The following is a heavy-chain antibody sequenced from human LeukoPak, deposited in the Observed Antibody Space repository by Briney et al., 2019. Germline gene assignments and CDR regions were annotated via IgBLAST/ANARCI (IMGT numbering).Heavy chain of an antibody. J-gene: IGHJ6*02. V-gene: IGHV4-59*01. CDR1: GGSISSYY. D-gene: IGHD2/OR15-2a*01. CDR3: ARQTTFYYYYGMDV. CDR2: IYYSGST. Sequence: SETLSLTCTVSGGSISSYYWSWIRQPPGKGLEWIGYIYYSGSTNYNPSLKSRVTISVDTSKNQFSLKLSSVTAADTAVYYCARQTTFYYYYGMDVWGQGTTVTVSS.